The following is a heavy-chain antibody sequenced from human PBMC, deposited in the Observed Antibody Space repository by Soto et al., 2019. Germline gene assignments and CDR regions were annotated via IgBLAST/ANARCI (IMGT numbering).Heavy chain of an antibody. J-gene: IGHJ6*02. D-gene: IGHD3-10*01. CDR1: GYSISSGYY. Sequence: SETLSLTCAVSGYSISSGYYWGWIRQPPGKGLEWIGSIYHSGITYYNPSLKIRVTISVDTSKNQFSLKLSSVTAADTAVYHCASGFQNYYHYGMDVWAQGTRVTVSS. V-gene: IGHV4-38-2*01. CDR3: ASGFQNYYHYGMDV. CDR2: IYHSGIT.